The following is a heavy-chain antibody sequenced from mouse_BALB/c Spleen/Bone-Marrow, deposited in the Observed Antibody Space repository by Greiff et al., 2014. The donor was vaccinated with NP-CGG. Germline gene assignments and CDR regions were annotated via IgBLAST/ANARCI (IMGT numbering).Heavy chain of an antibody. CDR2: IDPANGNT. V-gene: IGHV14-3*02. Sequence: VQLQQSGAELVKPGASVKLSCTASGFNIKDTYMHWVKQRPEQGLEWIGRIDPANGNTKYDPKFQGKATITADTSSNTAYLQLSSLTSEDTAVYYCALLLRYYAMDYWGQGTPVTVSS. J-gene: IGHJ4*01. CDR1: GFNIKDTY. CDR3: ALLLRYYAMDY. D-gene: IGHD1-1*01.